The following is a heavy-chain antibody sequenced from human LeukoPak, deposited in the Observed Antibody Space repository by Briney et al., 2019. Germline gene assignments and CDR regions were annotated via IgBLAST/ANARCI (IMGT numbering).Heavy chain of an antibody. J-gene: IGHJ4*02. Sequence: GESLKISCKGSGYIFTYYWIGWVRQMPGKGLEWMGIIDPDDSYTRYGPSFQGQVTISADKSISTAYLQWSSLKASDTAMYYCARYPNDYSNAGDYWGQGTLVTVSS. CDR2: IDPDDSYT. CDR3: ARYPNDYSNAGDY. D-gene: IGHD4-11*01. V-gene: IGHV5-51*01. CDR1: GYIFTYYW.